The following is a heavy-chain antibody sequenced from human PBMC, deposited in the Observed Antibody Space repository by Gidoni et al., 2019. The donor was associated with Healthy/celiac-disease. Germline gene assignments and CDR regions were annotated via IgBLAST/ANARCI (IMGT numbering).Heavy chain of an antibody. J-gene: IGHJ6*02. Sequence: EVQLLESGGGLEQPGGSLRLSCAASGFTFSRYAMTWVRQAPVKGLEWVAVSGGSGANTDYADSVKGRFIISRDNSENMLYLQMSSLGAEDTAVYYCAKEVGASRTTGYYAMDVWGQGATVTVSS. D-gene: IGHD4-17*01. V-gene: IGHV3-23*01. CDR3: AKEVGASRTTGYYAMDV. CDR2: SGGSGANT. CDR1: GFTFSRYA.